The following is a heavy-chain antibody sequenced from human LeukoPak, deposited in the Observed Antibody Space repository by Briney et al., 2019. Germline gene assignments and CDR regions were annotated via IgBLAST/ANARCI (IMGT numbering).Heavy chain of an antibody. D-gene: IGHD3-22*01. CDR2: IYTSGTI. J-gene: IGHJ4*02. CDR1: GCSINSYF. Sequence: SETLSLTCTVSGCSINSYFLSWIRQPAGKGLEWIGRIYTSGTINYNPSLKSRVTVSVDTSKNQFSSNLTSVTAADTAVYYCAREAIGARPFDYWGQGIPVTVSS. V-gene: IGHV4-4*07. CDR3: AREAIGARPFDY.